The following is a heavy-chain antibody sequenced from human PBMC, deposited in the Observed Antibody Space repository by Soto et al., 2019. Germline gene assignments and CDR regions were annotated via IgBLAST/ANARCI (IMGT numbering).Heavy chain of an antibody. Sequence: SVKVSCKASRYTFTSYDIFWVRQSPGQGLEWMVWIKTDSGDTHYAQNFQGRVTMTRDTSISTAYMELNNLLSDDTAVYYCARRSSTYLNEIIYDPWGQGTLVTVYS. CDR2: IKTDSGDT. V-gene: IGHV1-2*02. CDR3: ARRSSTYLNEIIYDP. CDR1: RYTFTSYD. J-gene: IGHJ5*02. D-gene: IGHD2-2*01.